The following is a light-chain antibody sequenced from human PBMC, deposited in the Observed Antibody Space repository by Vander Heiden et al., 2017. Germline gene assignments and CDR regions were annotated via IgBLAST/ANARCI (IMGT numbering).Light chain of an antibody. V-gene: IGKV1-5*03. CDR3: QHDNSSPIT. CDR2: RAS. J-gene: IGKJ4*01. Sequence: DIQMTQSPSTLSATVGDRVTITCRASQSISSWLAWYQQKPGKAPKLLIYRASSLQSGVPSRFSGSGSGTEFTLTISSLQPDDFATYYCQHDNSSPITFGGGTKVDIK. CDR1: QSISSW.